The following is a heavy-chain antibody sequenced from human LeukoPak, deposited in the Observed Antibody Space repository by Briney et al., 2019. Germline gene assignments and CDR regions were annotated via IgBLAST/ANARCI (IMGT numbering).Heavy chain of an antibody. CDR1: GYTFTGYY. Sequence: GASVKVSCKASGYTFTGYYIHWVRQAPGQGLDWMGWNNCNNGGTKYAQKFQGRVTMTRATSITTAYMELTNLKSDDTAVYYCARGDLAFVPAADRFGYYQWGQGTLVTVSS. CDR2: NNCNNGGT. CDR3: ARGDLAFVPAADRFGYYQ. D-gene: IGHD2-2*01. J-gene: IGHJ4*02. V-gene: IGHV1-2*02.